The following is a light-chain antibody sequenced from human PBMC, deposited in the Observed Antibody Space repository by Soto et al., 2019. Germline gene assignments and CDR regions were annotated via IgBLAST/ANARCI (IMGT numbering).Light chain of an antibody. V-gene: IGKV3-20*01. CDR3: QQYDISPIT. CDR2: GAS. J-gene: IGKJ5*01. CDR1: QSLSRSY. Sequence: DSVLTQSPGTLSLSPGERATLSCRASQSLSRSYLAWYQQKPGQAPRVLIYGASSRATGIPDRFSGSGSATDFTLTISRLEPEDFAVYYCQQYDISPITFGQGTRLDIK.